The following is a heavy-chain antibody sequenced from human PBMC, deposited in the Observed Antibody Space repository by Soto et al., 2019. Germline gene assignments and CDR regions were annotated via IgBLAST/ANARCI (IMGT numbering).Heavy chain of an antibody. CDR2: INPNGGGT. CDR3: ARGTTVLDDDILAY. D-gene: IGHD3-9*01. J-gene: IGHJ6*04. V-gene: IGHV1-2*04. CDR1: GYTFTGYY. Sequence: GASVKVSCKASGYTFTGYYMHWVRQAPGQGLEWMGWINPNGGGTNYAQKFQGWVTMTRDTSISTAYMELSRLRSDDTAVYYCARGTTVLDDDILAYWGKGTTVTVSS.